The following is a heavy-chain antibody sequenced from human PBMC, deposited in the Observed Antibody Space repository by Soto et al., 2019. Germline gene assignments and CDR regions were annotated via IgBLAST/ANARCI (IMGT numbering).Heavy chain of an antibody. D-gene: IGHD5-18*01. CDR2: IYDSGVT. CDR1: GAVVTSGENY. V-gene: IGHV4-30-4*08. J-gene: IGHJ4*01. CDR3: VRDLAHGYTANG. Sequence: PSETLSLTCSVSGAVVTSGENYLSLVRQPPGKGLEWLGYIYDSGVTSYTPALKSRVTLSLDRPNNQVSLKLRSVTAADTAVYFCVRDLAHGYTANGWGDGTLVPVSS.